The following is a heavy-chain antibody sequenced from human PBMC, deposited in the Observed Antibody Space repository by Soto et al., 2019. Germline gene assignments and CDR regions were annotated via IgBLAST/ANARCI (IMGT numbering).Heavy chain of an antibody. V-gene: IGHV4-59*08. Sequence: SETLSLTCTVSGGSISSYYWSWIRQPPGKGLEWIGYIYYSGSTNYNPSLKSRVTISVDTSKNQFSLKLSSVTAADTAVYYCARQGLGVNWFDPWGQGTLVTVSS. CDR1: GGSISSYY. CDR2: IYYSGST. J-gene: IGHJ5*02. CDR3: ARQGLGVNWFDP. D-gene: IGHD3-10*01.